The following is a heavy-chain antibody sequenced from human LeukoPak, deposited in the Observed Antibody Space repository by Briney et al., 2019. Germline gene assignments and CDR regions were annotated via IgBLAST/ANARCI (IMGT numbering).Heavy chain of an antibody. CDR1: GYTFTSYG. CDR2: ISAYNGNT. J-gene: IGHJ4*02. D-gene: IGHD3-22*01. V-gene: IGHV1-18*01. Sequence: ASVKVSCKASGYTFTSYGISWVRQAPGQGLEWMGWISAYNGNTNYAQKLQGRVTMTTDTSTSTAYMELRSLRSDDTAVYYCAKGPKPPHAYYDSSGYYYGLDYWGQGTLVTVSS. CDR3: AKGPKPPHAYYDSSGYYYGLDY.